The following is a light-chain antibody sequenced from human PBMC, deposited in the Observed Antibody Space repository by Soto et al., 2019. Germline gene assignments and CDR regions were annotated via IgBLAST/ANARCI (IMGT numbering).Light chain of an antibody. J-gene: IGKJ1*01. CDR1: QGIGST. V-gene: IGKV3-15*01. CDR2: DTS. Sequence: EIVMTQSPATLSVSPGEGATLSCRASQGIGSTLAWYQQKPGQTPRLLIYDTSIRATGVPARFRGSASGTEFTLTITSLQSEDFATYFCQQSFSSPWTFGQGTKVVIK. CDR3: QQSFSSPWT.